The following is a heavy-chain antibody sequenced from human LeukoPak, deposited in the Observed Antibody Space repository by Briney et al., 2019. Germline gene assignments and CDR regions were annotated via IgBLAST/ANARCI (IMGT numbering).Heavy chain of an antibody. CDR2: IYTSGST. J-gene: IGHJ6*02. D-gene: IGHD3-16*01. CDR3: ARGDYDYVWGSFLSLDV. Sequence: SQTLSLTCTVSGGSISSGSYYWSWIREPAGKGLEWIGRIYTSGSTNYNPSLKSRVTISVDTSKNQFSLKLSSVTAADTAVYYCARGDYDYVWGSFLSLDVWGQGTTVTVSS. CDR1: GGSISSGSYY. V-gene: IGHV4-61*02.